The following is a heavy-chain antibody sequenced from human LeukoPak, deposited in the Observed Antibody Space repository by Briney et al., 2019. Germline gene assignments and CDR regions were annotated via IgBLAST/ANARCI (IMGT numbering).Heavy chain of an antibody. J-gene: IGHJ6*03. Sequence: GASVKVSCKASGYTLTSYDINWVRQATGQGLEWMGWMNPNSGNTGYAQKFQGRVTITRNTSISTAYMELSSLRSEDTAVYYCARGGGRATYYYYYYMDVWGKGTTVTVSS. CDR3: ARGGGRATYYYYYYMDV. D-gene: IGHD1-26*01. CDR2: MNPNSGNT. V-gene: IGHV1-8*03. CDR1: GYTLTSYD.